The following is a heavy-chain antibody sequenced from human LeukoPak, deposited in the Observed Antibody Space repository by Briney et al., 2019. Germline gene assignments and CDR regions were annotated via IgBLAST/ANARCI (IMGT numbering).Heavy chain of an antibody. D-gene: IGHD3-22*01. V-gene: IGHV4-4*07. CDR2: IYTSGST. CDR1: GGSISSYS. CDR3: AREDSSGYYYLVSY. J-gene: IGHJ4*02. Sequence: PSETLSHTCTVSGGSISSYSWSWIRQPAGKGLEWIGRIYTSGSTNHNPSLKSRVTMSVDTSKNQFSLKLSSVTAAYTAVYYCAREDSSGYYYLVSYWGQGTLVTVSS.